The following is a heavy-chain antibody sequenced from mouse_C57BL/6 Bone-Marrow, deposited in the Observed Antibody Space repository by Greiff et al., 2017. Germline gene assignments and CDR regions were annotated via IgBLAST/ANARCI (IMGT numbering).Heavy chain of an antibody. J-gene: IGHJ4*01. CDR3: ATYYSNYDAMDY. Sequence: VQLQQSGAELAKPGASVKLSCKASGYTFTSYWMHWVKQRPGQGLEWIGYINPSSGYTKYNQKFKDKATLTADKSSRTAYMQLSSLTYEDSAVYYCATYYSNYDAMDYWGQGTSVTVSS. D-gene: IGHD2-5*01. CDR1: GYTFTSYW. V-gene: IGHV1-7*01. CDR2: INPSSGYT.